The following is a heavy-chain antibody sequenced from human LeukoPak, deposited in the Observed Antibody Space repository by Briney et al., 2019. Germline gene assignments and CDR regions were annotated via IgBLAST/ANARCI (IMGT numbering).Heavy chain of an antibody. CDR2: IFSSGST. Sequence: SETLSLTCTVYGGSIGRYYWNWIRQSPGQGLEWVGYIFSSGSTNYNPSLLSRVTISLDTSRNQFSLKVSSVTAADTAVYYCAGRGASSSEEYWGQGTLVIVSS. CDR1: GGSIGRYY. D-gene: IGHD6-6*01. V-gene: IGHV4-4*09. CDR3: AGRGASSSEEY. J-gene: IGHJ4*02.